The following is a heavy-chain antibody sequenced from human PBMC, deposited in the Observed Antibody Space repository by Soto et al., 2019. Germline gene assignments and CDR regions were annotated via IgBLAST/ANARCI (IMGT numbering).Heavy chain of an antibody. CDR3: ARGSGSGSYNAGDFDY. CDR1: GFTFSSYS. D-gene: IGHD1-26*01. CDR2: ISSSSSYI. Sequence: GGSLRLSCAASGFTFSSYSMNWVRQAPGEGLEWVSSISSSSSYIYYADSVKGRFTISRDNAKNSLYLQMNSLRAEDTAAYYCARGSGSGSYNAGDFDYWGQGTLVTVSS. J-gene: IGHJ4*02. V-gene: IGHV3-21*01.